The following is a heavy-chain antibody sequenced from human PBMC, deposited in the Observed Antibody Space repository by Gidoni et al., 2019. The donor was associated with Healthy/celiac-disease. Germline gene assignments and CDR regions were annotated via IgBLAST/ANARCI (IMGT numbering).Heavy chain of an antibody. D-gene: IGHD3-3*01. CDR3: AHTLVGTICGVVITGDWYFDL. CDR2: IYWNADK. V-gene: IGHV2-5*01. Sequence: QTTLKESGPTLVKPPQTLTPTCTFSGFSLSTSGVSVGWIRQPPGKALQWLALIYWNADKRYSPSLKSRLTITKDTSKNQVVLAMTNMDPVDTATYYCAHTLVGTICGVVITGDWYFDLWGRGTLVTVSS. J-gene: IGHJ2*01. CDR1: GFSLSTSGVS.